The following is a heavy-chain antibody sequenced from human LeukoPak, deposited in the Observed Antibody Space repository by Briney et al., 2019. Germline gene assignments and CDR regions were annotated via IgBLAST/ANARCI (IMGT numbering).Heavy chain of an antibody. D-gene: IGHD3-9*01. V-gene: IGHV3-21*01. CDR2: ISSSSSYI. CDR1: GFTFSSYW. Sequence: GGSLRLSCAASGFTFSSYWMSWVRQAPGKGLEWVSSISSSSSYIYYADSVKGRFTISRDNAKNSLYLQMNSLRAEDTAVYYCARGYFREDYFDYWGQGTLVTVSS. CDR3: ARGYFREDYFDY. J-gene: IGHJ4*02.